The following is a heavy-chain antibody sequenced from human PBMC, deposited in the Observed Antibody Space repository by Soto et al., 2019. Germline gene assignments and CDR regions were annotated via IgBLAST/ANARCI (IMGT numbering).Heavy chain of an antibody. Sequence: ASVKVSCKASGYTFTVYYMHWVRQAPGQGLEWMGWINPKSGGTMYPQKFQGRVTMTWDTSISTAYMALTRLRSDDTAVYYCARDLAKGGGSAGFDYWGQGTLVTVYS. CDR1: GYTFTVYY. CDR3: ARDLAKGGGSAGFDY. J-gene: IGHJ4*02. D-gene: IGHD1-26*01. CDR2: INPKSGGT. V-gene: IGHV1-2*02.